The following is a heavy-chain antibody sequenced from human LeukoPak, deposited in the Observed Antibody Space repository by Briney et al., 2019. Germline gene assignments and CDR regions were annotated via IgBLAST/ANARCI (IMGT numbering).Heavy chain of an antibody. D-gene: IGHD3-22*01. Sequence: PGGSLRLSCAASGFTFSIYSMNWVRQAPGKGLEWVSSISSSSSYISYADSVKGRFTISRDNAENSLHLQMNSLRAEDTAVYYCARDYYDSGAYYPDFDYWGQGTLVAVSS. V-gene: IGHV3-21*01. CDR2: ISSSSSYI. CDR1: GFTFSIYS. CDR3: ARDYYDSGAYYPDFDY. J-gene: IGHJ4*02.